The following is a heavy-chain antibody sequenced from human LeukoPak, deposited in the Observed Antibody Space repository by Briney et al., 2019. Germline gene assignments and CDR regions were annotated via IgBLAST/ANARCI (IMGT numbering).Heavy chain of an antibody. CDR3: AKAGGSSWYDA. CDR1: GFTFSSYD. Sequence: GGSLRLSCAASGFTFSSYDMSWVRQAPGKGLEWVSAISASGGRTYYADSVKGRFTISRDNSKNTMYQQMNSLRAGDTAVYYCAKAGGSSWYDAWGQGILVTVSS. CDR2: ISASGGRT. J-gene: IGHJ5*02. V-gene: IGHV3-23*01. D-gene: IGHD6-13*01.